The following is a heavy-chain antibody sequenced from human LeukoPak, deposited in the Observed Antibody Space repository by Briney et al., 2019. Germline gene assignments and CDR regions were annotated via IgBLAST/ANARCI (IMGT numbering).Heavy chain of an antibody. J-gene: IGHJ5*02. V-gene: IGHV1-2*06. Sequence: GASVNVSCKASGYTFTGYYMHWVRQAPGQGLEWMGRINPNSGGTNYAQKFQGRVTMTRDTSISTAYMELSRLRSDDTAVYYCARDPITMVRGVIYRWFDPWGQGTLVTVSS. CDR3: ARDPITMVRGVIYRWFDP. CDR2: INPNSGGT. CDR1: GYTFTGYY. D-gene: IGHD3-10*01.